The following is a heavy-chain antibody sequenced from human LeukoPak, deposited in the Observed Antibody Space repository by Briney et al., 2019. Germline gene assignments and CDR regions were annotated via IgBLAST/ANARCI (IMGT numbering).Heavy chain of an antibody. CDR3: AKKAQYDGHYPLDY. CDR1: GFTFSSYS. J-gene: IGHJ4*02. V-gene: IGHV3-23*01. CDR2: TSDRGDYT. D-gene: IGHD4/OR15-4a*01. Sequence: GGSLRLSCAASGFTFSSYSMSWVRQAPGKGLEWVSGTSDRGDYTYYADSVKGRFTISRGTSKNTLYLQMNSLRAEDTALYFCAKKAQYDGHYPLDYWGQGTLVTVSA.